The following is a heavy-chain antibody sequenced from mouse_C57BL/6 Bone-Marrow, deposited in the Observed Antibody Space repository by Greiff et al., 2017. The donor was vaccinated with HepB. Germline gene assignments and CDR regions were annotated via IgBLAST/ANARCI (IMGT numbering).Heavy chain of an antibody. CDR2: INPNNGGT. D-gene: IGHD1-1*01. V-gene: IGHV1-18*01. Sequence: EVKLVESGPELVKPGASVKIPCKASGYTFTDYNMDWVKQSHGKSLEWIGDINPNNGGTIYNQKFKGKATLTVDKSSSTAYMELRSLTSEDTAVYYCARRVFYYYGSSCPYWYFDVWGTGTTVTVSS. J-gene: IGHJ1*03. CDR1: GYTFTDYN. CDR3: ARRVFYYYGSSCPYWYFDV.